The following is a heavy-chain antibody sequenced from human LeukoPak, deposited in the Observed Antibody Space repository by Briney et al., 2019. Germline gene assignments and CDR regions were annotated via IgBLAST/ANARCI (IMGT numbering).Heavy chain of an antibody. Sequence: GGSLRLSCAASGFTFSSYSMNWARQAPGKGLEWVSSISSSSSYIYYADSVKGRFTISRDNAKNSLYLQMNSLRAEDTAVYYCARGRTPYSSGWSPAEYFQHWGQGTLVTVSS. J-gene: IGHJ1*01. V-gene: IGHV3-21*01. CDR1: GFTFSSYS. D-gene: IGHD6-19*01. CDR3: ARGRTPYSSGWSPAEYFQH. CDR2: ISSSSSYI.